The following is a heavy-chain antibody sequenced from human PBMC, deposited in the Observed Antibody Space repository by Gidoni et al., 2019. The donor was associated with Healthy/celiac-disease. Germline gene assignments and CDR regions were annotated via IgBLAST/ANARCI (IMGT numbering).Heavy chain of an antibody. CDR1: GFTFSSYS. CDR2: ISSSSSYI. D-gene: IGHD6-19*01. CDR3: ARDFRFRWLGPDY. J-gene: IGHJ4*02. V-gene: IGHV3-21*01. Sequence: EVQLVESGGGLVKPGGSLRLSCAASGFTFSSYSMNWVRQAPGKGLEWVSSISSSSSYIYYADSVKGRFTISRDNAKNSLYLQMNSLRAEDTAVYYCARDFRFRWLGPDYWGQGTLVTVSS.